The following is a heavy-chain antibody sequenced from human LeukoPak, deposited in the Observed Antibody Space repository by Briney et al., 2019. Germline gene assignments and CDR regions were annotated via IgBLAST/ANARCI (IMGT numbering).Heavy chain of an antibody. Sequence: ASVKISCKVSGYTFTDYYMHWVPQAPGKGLEWMGLVDPEDGETIYAEKFQGRVTITADTSTDTAYMELSSLGSEDTAVYYCATVGPIVGAHYYYYYYMDVWGKGTTVTVSS. CDR2: VDPEDGET. CDR3: ATVGPIVGAHYYYYYYMDV. J-gene: IGHJ6*03. D-gene: IGHD1-26*01. CDR1: GYTFTDYY. V-gene: IGHV1-69-2*01.